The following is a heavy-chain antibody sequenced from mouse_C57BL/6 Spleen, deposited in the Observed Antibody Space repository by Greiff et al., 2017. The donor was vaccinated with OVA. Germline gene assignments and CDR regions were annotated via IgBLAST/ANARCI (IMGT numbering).Heavy chain of an antibody. CDR2: ISNGGGST. D-gene: IGHD2-4*01. CDR3: ARQGENYDDY. CDR1: GFTFSDYY. V-gene: IGHV5-12*01. J-gene: IGHJ2*01. Sequence: EVQVVESGGGLVQPGGSLKLSCAASGFTFSDYYMYWVRQTPEKRLEWVAYISNGGGSTYYPDTVKGRFTISRDNAKNTLYLQMSRLKSEDTAMYYCARQGENYDDYWGQGTTLTVSA.